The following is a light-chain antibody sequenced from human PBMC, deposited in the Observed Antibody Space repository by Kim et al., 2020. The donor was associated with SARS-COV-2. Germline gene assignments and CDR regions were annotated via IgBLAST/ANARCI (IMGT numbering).Light chain of an antibody. Sequence: GQSVTISCPGSSSNIGSNTVNWYQQRPGPAPKLLIYSNNQRPSGVPDRFSGSKSGTSASLAISGLQSEDEADYYCAAWDDSLNGWVFGGGTQLTVL. CDR3: AAWDDSLNGWV. CDR2: SNN. CDR1: SSNIGSNT. J-gene: IGLJ3*02. V-gene: IGLV1-44*01.